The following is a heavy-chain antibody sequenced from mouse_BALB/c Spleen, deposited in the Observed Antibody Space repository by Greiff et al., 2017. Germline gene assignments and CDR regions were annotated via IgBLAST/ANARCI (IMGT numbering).Heavy chain of an antibody. J-gene: IGHJ2*01. Sequence: EVQLQQSGPELVKPGASVKMSCKASGYTFTSYVMHWVKQKPGQGLEWIGYINPYNDGTKYNEKFKGKATLTSDKSSSTAYMELSSLTSEDSAVYYCARSKNTKYGNYVSFDYWGQGTTLTVSS. V-gene: IGHV1-14*01. D-gene: IGHD2-10*02. CDR1: GYTFTSYV. CDR2: INPYNDGT. CDR3: ARSKNTKYGNYVSFDY.